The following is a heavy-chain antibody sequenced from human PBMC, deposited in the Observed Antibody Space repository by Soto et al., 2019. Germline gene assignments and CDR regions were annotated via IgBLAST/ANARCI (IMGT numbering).Heavy chain of an antibody. CDR1: GFTFSSYE. J-gene: IGHJ6*02. V-gene: IGHV3-48*03. D-gene: IGHD3-3*01. CDR3: ARFRRYYDFWPILDYYGMDV. CDR2: ISSSGSTI. Sequence: PGGSLRLSCAASGFTFSSYEMNWVRQAPGKGLEWVSYISSSGSTICYADSVKGRFTISRDNAKNALYLQMNSLRAEDTAVYYCARFRRYYDFWPILDYYGMDVWFQGTTVTVSS.